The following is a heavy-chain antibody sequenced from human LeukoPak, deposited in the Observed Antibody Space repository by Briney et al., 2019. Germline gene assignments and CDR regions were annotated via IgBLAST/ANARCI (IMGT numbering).Heavy chain of an antibody. V-gene: IGHV4-34*01. CDR3: ATARDGDYWYFDL. CDR1: GESFSGYY. D-gene: IGHD2-21*01. Sequence: SETLSLTCAVYGESFSGYYWSWIRQPPGKGLEWIGEINHSGATNYNPSLKSRVTISVDTSKNQCSLKLSSVTAADTGVYYCATARDGDYWYFDLWGRGTLVTVSS. J-gene: IGHJ2*01. CDR2: INHSGAT.